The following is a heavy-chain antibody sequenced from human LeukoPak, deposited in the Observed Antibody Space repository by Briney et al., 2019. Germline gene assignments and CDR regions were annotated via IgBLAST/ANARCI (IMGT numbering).Heavy chain of an antibody. D-gene: IGHD2-2*01. CDR3: ASGVVVPAANNYYYMDV. Sequence: SETLSLTCAVYGGSFSGYYWSWIRQPPGKGLEWIGEINHSGSTNYNPSLKSRVTISVGTSKNQFSLKLSSVTAADTAVYYCASGVVVPAANNYYYMDVWGKGTTVTVSS. CDR1: GGSFSGYY. V-gene: IGHV4-34*01. CDR2: INHSGST. J-gene: IGHJ6*03.